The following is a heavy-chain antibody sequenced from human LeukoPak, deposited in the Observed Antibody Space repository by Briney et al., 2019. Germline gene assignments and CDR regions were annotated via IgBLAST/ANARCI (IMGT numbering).Heavy chain of an antibody. CDR3: ATGDNSGYDY. D-gene: IGHD3-22*01. CDR1: GFTFSNYD. CDR2: ISYGGSNE. J-gene: IGHJ4*02. V-gene: IGHV3-30*03. Sequence: GGSLRLSCAASGFTFSNYDMHWVRQAPGKGLEWVALISYGGSNEYYGGSVKGRFTISRDNSKNTLYLQMNSLSAEDTAVYYCATGDNSGYDYWGRGTLVTASS.